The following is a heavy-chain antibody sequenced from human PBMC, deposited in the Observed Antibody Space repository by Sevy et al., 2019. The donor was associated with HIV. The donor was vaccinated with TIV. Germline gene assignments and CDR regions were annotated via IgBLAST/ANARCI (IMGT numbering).Heavy chain of an antibody. CDR3: ARDAALSNYYDSSGYPNAFDI. Sequence: GGSLRLSCAASGFTFSSYSMNWVRQAPGKGLEWVSSISSSSSYIYYADSVKGRFTISRDNAKNSLYLQMNSLRAEDTAVYYCARDAALSNYYDSSGYPNAFDIWGQGTMVTFSS. D-gene: IGHD3-22*01. CDR1: GFTFSSYS. CDR2: ISSSSSYI. J-gene: IGHJ3*02. V-gene: IGHV3-21*01.